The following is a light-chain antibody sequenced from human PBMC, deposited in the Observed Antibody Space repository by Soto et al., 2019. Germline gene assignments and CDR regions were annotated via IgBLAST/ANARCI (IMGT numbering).Light chain of an antibody. J-gene: IGKJ1*01. CDR1: QSVSSY. V-gene: IGKV3-15*01. Sequence: EIVLTQSPATLSLSPGERATLSCRASQSVSSYLAWYQQKPGQAPRLLIYGASNRATGIPDRFSGSGSGTEFTLTISRLQSEDFAVYYCQQYSNWPPGTFGQGTKVDIK. CDR2: GAS. CDR3: QQYSNWPPGT.